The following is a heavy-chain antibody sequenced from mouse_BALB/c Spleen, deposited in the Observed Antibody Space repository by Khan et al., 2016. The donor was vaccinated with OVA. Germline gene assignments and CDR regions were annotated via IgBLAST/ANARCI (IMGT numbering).Heavy chain of an antibody. D-gene: IGHD1-1*01. V-gene: IGHV3-2*02. CDR3: ARKNYYGYAMDY. CDR2: ISYSGST. CDR1: GYSITSGYA. Sequence: EVQLVESGPGLVKPSQSLSLTCTVTGYSITSGYAWNWIRQFPGNKLEWMGYISYSGSTSYNPSLRGRISITRDTSKNQFFLQLNSVTTEDTATYYCARKNYYGYAMDYWGQGTSVTVSS. J-gene: IGHJ4*01.